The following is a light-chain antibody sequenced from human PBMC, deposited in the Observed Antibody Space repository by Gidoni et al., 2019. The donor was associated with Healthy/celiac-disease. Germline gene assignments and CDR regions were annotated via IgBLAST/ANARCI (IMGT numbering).Light chain of an antibody. V-gene: IGLV1-51*01. J-gene: IGLJ1*01. CDR1: SSNIGNNY. CDR2: DNN. Sequence: QSVLTQPPSVSAAPGKKVNISCSGSSSNIGNNYVSWYQQLPGTAPKLLIYDNNKRPSGIPDRFSGSKSGTSATLGITGLQTGDEADYYCGTWDSSLSAGVFGTGTKVTVL. CDR3: GTWDSSLSAGV.